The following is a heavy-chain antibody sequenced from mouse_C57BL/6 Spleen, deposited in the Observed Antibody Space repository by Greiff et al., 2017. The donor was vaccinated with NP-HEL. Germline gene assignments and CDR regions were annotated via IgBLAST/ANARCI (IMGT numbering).Heavy chain of an antibody. CDR1: GFTFSSYG. V-gene: IGHV5-6*01. CDR2: ISSGGSYT. J-gene: IGHJ3*01. CDR3: ARLYDYDGRSWFAY. D-gene: IGHD2-4*01. Sequence: EVHLVESGGDLVKPGGSLKLSCAASGFTFSSYGMSWVRQTPDKRLEWVATISSGGSYTYYPDSVKGRFTISRDNAKNTLYLQMSSLKSEDTAMYYCARLYDYDGRSWFAYWGQGTLVTVSA.